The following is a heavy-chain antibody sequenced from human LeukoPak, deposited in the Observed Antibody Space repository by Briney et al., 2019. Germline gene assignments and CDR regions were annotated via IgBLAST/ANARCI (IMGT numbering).Heavy chain of an antibody. J-gene: IGHJ2*01. CDR1: GGSISSYY. CDR2: IYYSGST. V-gene: IGHV4-59*01. Sequence: SETLSLTCTVSGGSISSYYWIWIRQPPGKGLEWIGYIYYSGSTNYNPSLKSRVTISVDTSKNQFSLKLSSVTAADTAVYYCARVGFDDDLWGRGTLVTVSS. D-gene: IGHD3-10*01. CDR3: ARVGFDDDL.